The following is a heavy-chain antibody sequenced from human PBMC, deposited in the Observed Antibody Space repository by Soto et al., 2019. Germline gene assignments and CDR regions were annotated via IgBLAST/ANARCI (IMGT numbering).Heavy chain of an antibody. J-gene: IGHJ6*02. CDR1: GFTFTSSA. V-gene: IGHV1-3*01. D-gene: IGHD3-3*01. Sequence: ASVKVSCKASGFTFTSSAVQWVRQAPGQGLEWMGWINAYNGNTKYSQKFQGRVTITRDTSASTAYMELSSLRSEDTAVYYCAGDETLEWPNLYYYYGMDVWGQGTTVTVSS. CDR3: AGDETLEWPNLYYYYGMDV. CDR2: INAYNGNT.